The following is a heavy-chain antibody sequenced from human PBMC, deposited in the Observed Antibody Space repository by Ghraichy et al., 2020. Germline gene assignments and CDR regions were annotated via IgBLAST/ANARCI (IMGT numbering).Heavy chain of an antibody. CDR1: GGSITISNYY. V-gene: IGHV4-39*02. J-gene: IGHJ4*02. D-gene: IGHD6-19*01. CDR2: IYYSGST. CDR3: ARSLTGYSSGWYPYFFDY. Sequence: SETLSLTCTVSGGSITISNYYWGWIRQTPGKGLEWIASIYYSGSTYSNPSLKSRVTISVDTSKNHFSLKLSSVTAADTAVYYCARSLTGYSSGWYPYFFDYWGQGTLVTVSS.